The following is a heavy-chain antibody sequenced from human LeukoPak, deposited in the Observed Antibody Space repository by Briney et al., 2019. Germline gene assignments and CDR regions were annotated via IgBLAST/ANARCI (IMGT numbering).Heavy chain of an antibody. D-gene: IGHD6-13*01. CDR1: GGSISSSSYY. Sequence: SETLSLTCTVSGGSISSSSYYWGWIRQPPGKGLEWIGRIYYSGSTYYNPSLKSRVTISVDTSKNWFSLKLSSVTAADTAVYYCARVGSSSWSDRNWFDPWGQGTLVTVSS. J-gene: IGHJ5*02. CDR2: IYYSGST. CDR3: ARVGSSSWSDRNWFDP. V-gene: IGHV4-39*07.